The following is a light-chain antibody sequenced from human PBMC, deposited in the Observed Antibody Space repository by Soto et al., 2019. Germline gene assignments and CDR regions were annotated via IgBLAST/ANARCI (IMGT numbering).Light chain of an antibody. CDR1: QGISSY. V-gene: IGKV1-8*01. CDR2: AAS. Sequence: AIRMTQSPSSLSASTGDRVTITCRASQGISSYLAWYQQKPGKAPQLLIFAASTLQSGVPSRFSGSGSGTDFTLTISCLQSEDFATYYGQQYYSYPRTFGQGTKVEIK. CDR3: QQYYSYPRT. J-gene: IGKJ1*01.